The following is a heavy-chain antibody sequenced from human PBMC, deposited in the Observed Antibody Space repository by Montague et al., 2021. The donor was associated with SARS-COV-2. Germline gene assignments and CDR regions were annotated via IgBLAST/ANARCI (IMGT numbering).Heavy chain of an antibody. CDR2: VYYRRST. V-gene: IGHV4-59*08. D-gene: IGHD2-8*01. CDR3: ARQRQFDGMNGHLDF. Sequence: SETLSLTCTVSGGSVTDYYWSWIRQPPGKGLEWVGDVYYRRSTNFNPSLKSRVAISVDTSKNQFSLKLSSVTAADTAVYYCARQRQFDGMNGHLDFWGQGTLVTVSS. J-gene: IGHJ4*02. CDR1: GGSVTDYY.